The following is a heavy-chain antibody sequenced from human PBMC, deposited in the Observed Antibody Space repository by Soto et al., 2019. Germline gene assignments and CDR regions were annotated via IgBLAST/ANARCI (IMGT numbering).Heavy chain of an antibody. CDR1: GFTFDNYG. J-gene: IGHJ4*02. CDR2: IWYDGSNK. CDR3: ARDREGNTLDY. V-gene: IGHV3-33*01. D-gene: IGHD2-2*02. Sequence: PGGSLRLSCTASGFTFDNYGMHWVRRAPGKGLEWVAVIWYDGSNKYYADSVKGRFTISRDNFRNTLYLQMDSLRAEDTAVYYCARDREGNTLDYWGQGTLVTVSS.